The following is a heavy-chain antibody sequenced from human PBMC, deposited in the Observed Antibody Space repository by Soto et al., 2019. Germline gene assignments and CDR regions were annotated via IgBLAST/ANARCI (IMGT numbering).Heavy chain of an antibody. V-gene: IGHV3-23*01. CDR2: ISGSGGST. Sequence: EVQLLESGGGLVQPGGSLRLSCAASGFPFSSYTMSWVRQAPGKGLEWVSGISGSGGSTYYADSVKGRFTISRDNSKNTLYLQMNSLRAEDTAVYYCARAMSSGSYFDYWGQGTLLTVSS. CDR3: ARAMSSGSYFDY. CDR1: GFPFSSYT. D-gene: IGHD1-26*01. J-gene: IGHJ4*02.